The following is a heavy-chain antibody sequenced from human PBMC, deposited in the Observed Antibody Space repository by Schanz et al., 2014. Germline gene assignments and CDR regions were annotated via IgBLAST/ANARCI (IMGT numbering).Heavy chain of an antibody. V-gene: IGHV3-23*04. CDR2: LSEGGGGT. D-gene: IGHD3-9*01. J-gene: IGHJ5*02. Sequence: EVQLVESGGGLIQPGGSLRLSCAASGFGFSNYAMSWVRQAPGKGLEWVSALSEGGGGTHYADSVRGRFTISSDSSKNTLYLQMSSLRADDTAVYYCAKAADWPVTRFDPWGQGTLVTVSS. CDR1: GFGFSNYA. CDR3: AKAADWPVTRFDP.